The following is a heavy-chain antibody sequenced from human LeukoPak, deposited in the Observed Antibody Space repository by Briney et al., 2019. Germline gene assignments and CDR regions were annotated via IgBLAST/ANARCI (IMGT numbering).Heavy chain of an antibody. CDR3: ARVFRRGYGSGTGWFDP. Sequence: SVKVSCKASGGTFSSYAISWVRQAPGQGLEWMGGIIPIFGTANYAQKFQGRVTITTDESTSTAYMELSSLRSEDTAVYYCARVFRRGYGSGTGWFDPWGQGTLVTVSS. CDR1: GGTFSSYA. V-gene: IGHV1-69*05. CDR2: IIPIFGTA. J-gene: IGHJ5*02. D-gene: IGHD3-10*01.